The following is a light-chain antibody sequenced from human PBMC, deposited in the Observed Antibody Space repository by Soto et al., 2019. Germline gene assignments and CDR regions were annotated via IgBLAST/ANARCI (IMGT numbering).Light chain of an antibody. CDR1: QSLLHSNGYNY. V-gene: IGKV2-28*01. CDR3: MKALQTPF. J-gene: IGKJ4*01. Sequence: DIVMTQSPLSLPVTPGEPASISCRSSQSLLHSNGYNYLDWYLQKPGQSPQLLIYLGYNRASGVPDRFSGSGSGTDFTLKISRVEAEDVGVYYCMKALQTPFFGGGTKVEIK. CDR2: LGY.